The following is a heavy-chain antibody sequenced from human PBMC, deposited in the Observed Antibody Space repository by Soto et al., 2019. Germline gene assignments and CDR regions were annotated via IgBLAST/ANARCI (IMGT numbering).Heavy chain of an antibody. CDR2: ISGSGGST. CDR3: ANGALYGDDY. Sequence: GGSLRLSFAASGFTFSSYAMNWLSQDPGKGLEWVSAISGSGGSTYYADSVKGRFTISRDNSKNTLYLQMNSLRAEDTAVYYCANGALYGDDYGGQGTLVTVSS. V-gene: IGHV3-23*01. CDR1: GFTFSSYA. J-gene: IGHJ4*02. D-gene: IGHD4-17*01.